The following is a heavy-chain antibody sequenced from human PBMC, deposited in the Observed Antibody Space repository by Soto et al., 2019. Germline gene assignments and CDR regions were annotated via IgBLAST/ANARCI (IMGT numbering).Heavy chain of an antibody. J-gene: IGHJ4*02. Sequence: QVQLQESGPGLVRPSETLSLTCTVSGGSISGYYWSWIRQPPGKGLEWIGYIYYSGTTSYNPSLNSRVTMSVDTSKTQFSLKVNSVTAADTAAYYCARESYYGSGATVVAYWGQGTLVTVSS. CDR1: GGSISGYY. CDR2: IYYSGTT. D-gene: IGHD3-10*01. CDR3: ARESYYGSGATVVAY. V-gene: IGHV4-59*01.